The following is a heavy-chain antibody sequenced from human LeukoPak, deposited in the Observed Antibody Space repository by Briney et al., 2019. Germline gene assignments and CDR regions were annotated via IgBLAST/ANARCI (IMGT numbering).Heavy chain of an antibody. CDR3: AKAYPKFITMVRGPLSSAGGMDV. D-gene: IGHD3-10*01. V-gene: IGHV3-9*01. J-gene: IGHJ6*02. Sequence: GGSLRLSCAASGFTFDDYAMHWVRQAPGKGLEWVSGISWNSGSIGYADSVKGRFTISRDNAKNSLYLQMNSLRAEDTALYYCAKAYPKFITMVRGPLSSAGGMDVWGQGTTVTVSS. CDR2: ISWNSGSI. CDR1: GFTFDDYA.